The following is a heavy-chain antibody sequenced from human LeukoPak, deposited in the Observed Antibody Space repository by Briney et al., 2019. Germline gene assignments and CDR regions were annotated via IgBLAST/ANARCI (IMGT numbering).Heavy chain of an antibody. Sequence: ASVKVSCKASAYTFTSYAMNWVRQAPGQGLEWMGWINTNTGNPTYAQGFTGRFVFSLDTSVSTAYLQISSLKAEDTAVYYCASWGPVAAADHPDVFDIWGQGTMVTVSS. CDR3: ASWGPVAAADHPDVFDI. CDR2: INTNTGNP. V-gene: IGHV7-4-1*02. D-gene: IGHD6-13*01. CDR1: AYTFTSYA. J-gene: IGHJ3*02.